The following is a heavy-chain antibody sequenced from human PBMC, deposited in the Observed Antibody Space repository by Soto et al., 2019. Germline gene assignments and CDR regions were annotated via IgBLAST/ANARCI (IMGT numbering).Heavy chain of an antibody. CDR1: GFTFSSYA. J-gene: IGHJ6*03. Sequence: EVQLLESGGGLLQPGGSLRLSCAASGFTFSSYAMSWVRQAPGKGLEWVSAISGSGGSTYYADSVKGRFTISRDNSKNALFLQMNRLRAEDTAVYYCAKGAEHCSSTSWYMNYYYMDVLRKGPTVTVSS. CDR2: ISGSGGST. D-gene: IGHD2-2*02. V-gene: IGHV3-23*01. CDR3: AKGAEHCSSTSWYMNYYYMDV.